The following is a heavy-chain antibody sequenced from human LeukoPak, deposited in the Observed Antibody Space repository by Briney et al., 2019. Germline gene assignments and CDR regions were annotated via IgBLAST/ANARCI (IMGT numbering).Heavy chain of an antibody. D-gene: IGHD2-21*02. CDR2: IYLGDSDT. V-gene: IGHV5-51*01. CDR1: GYSFTSYW. CDR3: ARQVVVTAMIVYFDY. J-gene: IGHJ4*02. Sequence: GESLKTSGKGSGYSFTSYWSGWVRQIPGKGREWMGIIYLGDSDTRSSQSFQGQVTISADKYISTTYLQWSSLKASDTAMYYCARQVVVTAMIVYFDYWGQGTLVTVSS.